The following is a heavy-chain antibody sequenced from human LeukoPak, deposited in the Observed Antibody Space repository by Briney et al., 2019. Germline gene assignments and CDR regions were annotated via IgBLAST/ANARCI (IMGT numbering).Heavy chain of an antibody. J-gene: IGHJ4*02. D-gene: IGHD3-22*01. CDR3: AKGSYYDSSGSFYFDY. V-gene: IGHV3-23*01. CDR2: ISSSGDNT. Sequence: QTGGSLRLSCAASGFTFSSYAMSWVRQAPGKGLEWVSGISSSGDNTYYADSVKGRFTISRDNSKNTLYVQVNSLGTEDTAAYYCAKGSYYDSSGSFYFDYWDQGTLVTVSS. CDR1: GFTFSSYA.